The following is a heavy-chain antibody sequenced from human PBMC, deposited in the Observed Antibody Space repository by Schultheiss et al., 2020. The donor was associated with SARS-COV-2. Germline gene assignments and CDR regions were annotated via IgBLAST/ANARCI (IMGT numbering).Heavy chain of an antibody. D-gene: IGHD1-26*01. V-gene: IGHV3-48*03. CDR3: ARDLLSLSYTLTY. J-gene: IGHJ4*02. CDR2: ISSSGSTI. Sequence: GGSLRLSCAASGFTFSSYEMNWVRQAPGKGLEWVSYISSSGSTIYYADSVKGRFTISRDNAKNSLYLQMNSLRAEDTAVYYCARDLLSLSYTLTYWGQGTLVTVSS. CDR1: GFTFSSYE.